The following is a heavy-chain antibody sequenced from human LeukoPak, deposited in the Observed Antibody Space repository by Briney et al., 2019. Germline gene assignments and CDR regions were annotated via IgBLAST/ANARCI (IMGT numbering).Heavy chain of an antibody. CDR3: VKGGGGAGTPEFDY. CDR2: ISWKSGSI. J-gene: IGHJ4*02. V-gene: IGHV3-9*01. D-gene: IGHD3-16*01. CDR1: GFTFDDYA. Sequence: PGRSLRLSCAASGFTFDDYAMHWVRQAPGKGLEWVSGISWKSGSIGYADSVKGRFTISRDNAKKSLYLQMNSLRAEDTALYYCVKGGGGAGTPEFDYWGQGTLVTVSS.